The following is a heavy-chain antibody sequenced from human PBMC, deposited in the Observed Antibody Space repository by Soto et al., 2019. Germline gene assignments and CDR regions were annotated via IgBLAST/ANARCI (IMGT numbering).Heavy chain of an antibody. CDR2: ISYDGSNK. D-gene: IGHD6-13*01. V-gene: IGHV3-30*18. CDR3: AKGEIAAAGPLYFDY. CDR1: GFTFSSYG. Sequence: GGSLRLSCAASGFTFSSYGMHWVRQAPGKGLEWVAVISYDGSNKYYADSVKGRFTISRDNSKNTLYLQMNSLRAEDTAVYYCAKGEIAAAGPLYFDYWGQGTLVTVSS. J-gene: IGHJ4*02.